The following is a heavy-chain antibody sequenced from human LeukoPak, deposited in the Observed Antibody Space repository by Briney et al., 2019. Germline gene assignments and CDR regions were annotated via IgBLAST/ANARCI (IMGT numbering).Heavy chain of an antibody. D-gene: IGHD1-26*01. CDR1: GFTFSDYW. J-gene: IGHJ3*02. V-gene: IGHV3-7*01. CDR3: ARDMRDGNDAFDI. Sequence: GGSLRLSCAASGFTFSDYWMSWVRQAPGKGLEWVANIKQHGSEEYYVDSVKDRFTISRDDAKNSLYLQMNSLRAEDTAVYYCARDMRDGNDAFDIWGQGTMVTVSS. CDR2: IKQHGSEE.